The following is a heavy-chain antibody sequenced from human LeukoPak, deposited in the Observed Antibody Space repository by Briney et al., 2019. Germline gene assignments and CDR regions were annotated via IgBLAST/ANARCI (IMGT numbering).Heavy chain of an antibody. CDR1: GFTFSSYW. CDR3: ARETVYGSRSYHPY. V-gene: IGHV3-7*04. CDR2: IKQDGGEK. J-gene: IGHJ4*02. D-gene: IGHD3-10*01. Sequence: GGSLRLSCAASGFTFSSYWMSWVRQAPGKGLEWVASIKQDGGEKSYVDAVKGRFSISRDNAKSSLYLQMNSVRADDTAVYFCARETVYGSRSYHPYWGQGTLVTVSS.